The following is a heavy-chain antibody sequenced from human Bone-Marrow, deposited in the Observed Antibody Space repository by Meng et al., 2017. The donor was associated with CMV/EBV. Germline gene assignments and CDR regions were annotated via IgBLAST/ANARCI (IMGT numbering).Heavy chain of an antibody. V-gene: IGHV4-59*01. CDR3: ARVGPYYYDSSGFTGNWFDP. Sequence: SETLSLTCTVSGGSISNYYWSWIRQSPVKGLEWIGYIYYSKSTNYNPSLKSRVTISVDTSKNQFSLKLSSVTAADTAVYYCARVGPYYYDSSGFTGNWFDPWGQGTLVTSPQ. CDR2: IYYSKST. J-gene: IGHJ5*02. CDR1: GGSISNYY. D-gene: IGHD3-22*01.